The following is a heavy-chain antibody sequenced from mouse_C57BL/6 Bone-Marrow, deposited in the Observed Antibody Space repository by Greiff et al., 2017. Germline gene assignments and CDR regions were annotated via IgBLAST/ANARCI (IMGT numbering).Heavy chain of an antibody. Sequence: EVQVVESGGGLVQSGRSLRLSCATSGFTFSDFYMEWVRQAPGKGLEWIAASRNKANDYTTEYSASVKGRFIVSRDTSQSILYLQMNALRAEDTAIYYCARDAHAHGNYVWFAYWGQGTLVTVSA. CDR2: SRNKANDYTT. D-gene: IGHD2-1*01. V-gene: IGHV7-1*01. CDR3: ARDAHAHGNYVWFAY. CDR1: GFTFSDFY. J-gene: IGHJ3*01.